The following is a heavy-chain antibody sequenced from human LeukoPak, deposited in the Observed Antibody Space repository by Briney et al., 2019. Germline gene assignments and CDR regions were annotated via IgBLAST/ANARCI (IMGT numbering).Heavy chain of an antibody. D-gene: IGHD3-22*01. V-gene: IGHV4-31*03. CDR1: GGSISSGGYY. Sequence: PSQTLSLTCTVSGGSISSGGYYWSWIRQRPGKDVEWIGYIYYSGSTYYNPSLKSRVTISVDTSKNQFSLKLSFVTAADTAVYYCARCVRWLLYYMDVWGKGTTVTVSS. J-gene: IGHJ6*03. CDR2: IYYSGST. CDR3: ARCVRWLLYYMDV.